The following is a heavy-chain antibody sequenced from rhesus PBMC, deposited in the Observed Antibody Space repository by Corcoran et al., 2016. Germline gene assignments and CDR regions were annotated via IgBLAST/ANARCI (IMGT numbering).Heavy chain of an antibody. D-gene: IGHD3-9*01. J-gene: IGHJ5-1*01. CDR2: TNGYSRST. V-gene: IGHV4-80*01. CDR1: GGSFRRYW. Sequence: QVHLQESGPGLVKPSETLSLTCAVSGGSFRRYWWNWIRQHPGKGLEGIGETNGYSRSTNYTPSLQSRATISRDGSKNQVSLKLTSVTAADTAVYYCTSPIRYRFDVWGPGVLVSVSS. CDR3: TSPIRYRFDV.